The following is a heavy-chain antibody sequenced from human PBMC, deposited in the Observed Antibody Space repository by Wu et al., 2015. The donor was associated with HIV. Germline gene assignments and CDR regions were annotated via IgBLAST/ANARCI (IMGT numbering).Heavy chain of an antibody. Sequence: HVQLEQSGAVVKKPGASVKVPYKVSGYSLTKLSIQWVRQAPRKGLEWMGGFDPEDNKIIYAQRFQGRVAMTEDRSTDTVYMDLNSLRSDDTAVYYCTAYPSDIWSTGLPYWGQGTLVTVSS. V-gene: IGHV1-24*01. CDR1: GYSLTKLS. D-gene: IGHD4-11*01. CDR3: TAYPSDIWSTGLPY. J-gene: IGHJ1*01. CDR2: FDPEDNKI.